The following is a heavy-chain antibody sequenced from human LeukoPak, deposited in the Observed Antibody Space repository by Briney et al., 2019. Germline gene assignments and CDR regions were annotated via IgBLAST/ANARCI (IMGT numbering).Heavy chain of an antibody. V-gene: IGHV3-74*03. Sequence: GGSLRLSCAASRVTFTDYWMYWVRHVPGRGLVWVSRISYYESSTKYRDSVKGRFTISRDNAKNTLYLQMNSLRAEDTAVYYCARGIYGDAVSFDHWGQGTLVTVSS. J-gene: IGHJ4*02. D-gene: IGHD4-17*01. CDR3: ARGIYGDAVSFDH. CDR1: RVTFTDYW. CDR2: ISYYESST.